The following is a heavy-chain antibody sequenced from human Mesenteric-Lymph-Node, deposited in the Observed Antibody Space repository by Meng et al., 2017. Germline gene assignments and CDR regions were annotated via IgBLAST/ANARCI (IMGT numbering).Heavy chain of an antibody. CDR1: GFSFSDYY. J-gene: IGHJ4*02. V-gene: IGHV3-66*02. Sequence: GESLKISCVASGFSFSDYYMTWIRQAPGKGLEWVSVIYSGGSTYYADSVKGRFTISRDNSKNTLYLQMNSLRAEDTAVYYCARVIGGYGAGLLDYWGQGTLVTVSS. D-gene: IGHD5-12*01. CDR2: IYSGGST. CDR3: ARVIGGYGAGLLDY.